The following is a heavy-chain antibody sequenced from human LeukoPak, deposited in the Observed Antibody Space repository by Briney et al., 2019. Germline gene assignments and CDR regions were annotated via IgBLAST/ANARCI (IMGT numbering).Heavy chain of an antibody. CDR1: GFTFTGYA. J-gene: IGHJ3*02. V-gene: IGHV3-64*04. CDR3: AKEASDAFDI. Sequence: GGSLRLSCSASGFTFTGYAMHWVRQAPGKALEHVSGIRSNGGSTYYADSVKGRFTISRDDSKNTLFLQMNSLRAEDTAVYYCAKEASDAFDIWGQGTMATVSS. CDR2: IRSNGGST.